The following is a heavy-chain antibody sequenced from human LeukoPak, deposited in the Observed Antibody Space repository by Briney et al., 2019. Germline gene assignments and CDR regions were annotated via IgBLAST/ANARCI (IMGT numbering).Heavy chain of an antibody. CDR3: AKWAGYDILTGYPDDAFDI. J-gene: IGHJ3*02. Sequence: PGGSLRLSCAASGFTFDDYAMHWVRQAPGKGLEWVSGISWNSGSIGYADSVKGRFTISRDNAKNSLYLQMNSLRAEDTALYYCAKWAGYDILTGYPDDAFDIWGQGTMVTVSS. D-gene: IGHD3-9*01. V-gene: IGHV3-9*01. CDR2: ISWNSGSI. CDR1: GFTFDDYA.